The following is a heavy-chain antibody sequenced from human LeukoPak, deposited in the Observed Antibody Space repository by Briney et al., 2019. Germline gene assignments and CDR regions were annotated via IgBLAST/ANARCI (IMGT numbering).Heavy chain of an antibody. CDR1: GGSISSSY. J-gene: IGHJ4*02. CDR3: AKDSGLLIFDY. V-gene: IGHV4-4*07. D-gene: IGHD3-10*01. Sequence: PSETLSLTCTVSGGSISSSYWNWIRQPAGKGLEWIGRIYTSGSTNYNPSLKSRVTMSVDTSKNQFSLKLSSVTAADTAVYYCAKDSGLLIFDYWGQGTLVTVSS. CDR2: IYTSGST.